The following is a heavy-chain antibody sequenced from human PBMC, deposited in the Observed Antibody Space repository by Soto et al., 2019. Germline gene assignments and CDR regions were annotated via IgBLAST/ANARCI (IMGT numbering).Heavy chain of an antibody. CDR3: AGNQGRVTHTPGDY. Sequence: GASVKVSCKASGYTFTSYGISWVRQAPGQGLEWMGWISAYNGNTNYAQKLQGRVTMTTDTSTSAAYMELRSLRSDDTAVYYCAGNQGRVTHTPGDYWGQGTLVTVSS. CDR1: GYTFTSYG. V-gene: IGHV1-18*01. J-gene: IGHJ4*02. D-gene: IGHD3-10*01. CDR2: ISAYNGNT.